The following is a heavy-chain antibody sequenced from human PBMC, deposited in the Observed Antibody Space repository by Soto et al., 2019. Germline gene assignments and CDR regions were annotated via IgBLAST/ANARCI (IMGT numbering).Heavy chain of an antibody. D-gene: IGHD6-6*01. CDR3: AKDNRVAPYSSSNFDY. CDR1: GFTFSSYA. V-gene: IGHV3-23*01. J-gene: IGHJ4*02. CDR2: ISGSGGST. Sequence: LRLSFADSGFTFSSYAMSWVRQAPGKGLEWVSAISGSGGSTYYADSVKGRFTISRDNSKNTLYLQMNSLRAEDTAVYYCAKDNRVAPYSSSNFDYWGQGTLVTVSS.